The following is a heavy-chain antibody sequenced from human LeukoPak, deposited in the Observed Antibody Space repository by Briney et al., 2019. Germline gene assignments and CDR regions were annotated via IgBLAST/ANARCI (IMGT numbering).Heavy chain of an antibody. CDR1: GYTFTGYY. CDR3: ARVNYYDSSGSDEAYFDY. CDR2: INLNSGGT. D-gene: IGHD3-22*01. J-gene: IGHJ4*02. Sequence: ASVEVSCKASGYTFTGYYMHWVRQAPGQGLEWMGWINLNSGGTNYAQKFQGRVTMTRDTSISTAYMELSRLRSDDTAVYYCARVNYYDSSGSDEAYFDYWGQGTLVTVSS. V-gene: IGHV1-2*02.